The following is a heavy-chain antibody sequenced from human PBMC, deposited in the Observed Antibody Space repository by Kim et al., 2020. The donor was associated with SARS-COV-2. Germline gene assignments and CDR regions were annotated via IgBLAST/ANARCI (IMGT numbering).Heavy chain of an antibody. CDR3: AGLYSSSWYRGGD. D-gene: IGHD6-13*01. CDR1: GGSISSSSYY. CDR2: IYYSGST. V-gene: IGHV4-39*01. Sequence: SETLSLTCTVSGGSISSSSYYWGWIRQPPGKGLERIGSIYYSGSTYYNPPLKSRVTISVDTSKNQFSLKLSSVTAADTAVYYCAGLYSSSWYRGGDWGQGTLVTVSS. J-gene: IGHJ4*02.